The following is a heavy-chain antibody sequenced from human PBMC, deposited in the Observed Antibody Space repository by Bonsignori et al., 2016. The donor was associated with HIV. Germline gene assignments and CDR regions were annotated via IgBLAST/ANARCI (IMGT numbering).Heavy chain of an antibody. D-gene: IGHD3-16*01. J-gene: IGHJ4*02. Sequence: SETLSLTCAVSGYSISSGYYWGWIRQPPGKGLEWIGSIYHSGSTYYNPSLKSRVTISVDTSKNQFSLKLSSVTAADTAVYYCRSYGDWGEDYWGQGTLVTVSS. CDR3: RSYGDWGEDY. CDR1: GYSISSGYY. CDR2: IYHSGST. V-gene: IGHV4-38-2*01.